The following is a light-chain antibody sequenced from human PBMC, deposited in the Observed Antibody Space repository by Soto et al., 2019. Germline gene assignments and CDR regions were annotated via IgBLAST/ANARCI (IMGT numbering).Light chain of an antibody. Sequence: EIVMTQSPATLSVSRGERATLSCRANQAISSNLAWYQQKPGQAPRLLIYGASSRATGIPPRFSGSGSGTDFTLTISSLEPEDSAVYYCQQRHMWPITFGQGTRLEI. CDR1: QAISSN. CDR3: QQRHMWPIT. CDR2: GAS. V-gene: IGKV3D-15*01. J-gene: IGKJ5*01.